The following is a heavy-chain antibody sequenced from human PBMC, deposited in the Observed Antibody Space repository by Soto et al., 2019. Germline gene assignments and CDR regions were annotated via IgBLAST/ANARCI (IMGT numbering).Heavy chain of an antibody. D-gene: IGHD2-15*01. CDR3: ASIDIVVVVAAREYFQH. Sequence: ASVKVSCTASGGTFSSYTISWVRQAPGQGLEWMGRIIPILGIANYAQKFQGRVTITADKSTSTAYMELSSLRSEDTAVYYCASIDIVVVVAAREYFQHWGQGTLVTVSS. CDR1: GGTFSSYT. J-gene: IGHJ1*01. CDR2: IIPILGIA. V-gene: IGHV1-69*02.